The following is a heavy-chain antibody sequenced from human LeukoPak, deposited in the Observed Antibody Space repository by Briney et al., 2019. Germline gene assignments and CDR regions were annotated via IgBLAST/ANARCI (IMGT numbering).Heavy chain of an antibody. CDR1: GYTFTSNW. CDR2: IYPGDSDT. J-gene: IGHJ3*02. Sequence: GESLKISCKGSGYTFTSNWIGWVRQMPGKGLEWMGIIYPGDSDTRYSPSFQGQVTISADKSLSTAYLQWSSLRAEDTAVYYCAKDSLRFLEWLSSNPSDAFDIWGQGTMVTVSS. D-gene: IGHD3-3*01. CDR3: AKDSLRFLEWLSSNPSDAFDI. V-gene: IGHV5-51*01.